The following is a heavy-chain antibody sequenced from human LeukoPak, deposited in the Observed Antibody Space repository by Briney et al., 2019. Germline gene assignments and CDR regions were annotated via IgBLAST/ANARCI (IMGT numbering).Heavy chain of an antibody. D-gene: IGHD2-2*01. J-gene: IGHJ6*03. CDR2: IISISSHI. V-gene: IGHV3-21*01. CDR3: ARTRAPSNGRVLYYMDV. CDR1: GFTFSSYS. Sequence: GGSLRLSCAASGFTFSSYSMSWVRQAPGKGLEWVASIISISSHIYYADSVKGRFTISRDNAKNSLYLQMNSLRAEDTAAYYCARTRAPSNGRVLYYMDVWGKGTTVTVS.